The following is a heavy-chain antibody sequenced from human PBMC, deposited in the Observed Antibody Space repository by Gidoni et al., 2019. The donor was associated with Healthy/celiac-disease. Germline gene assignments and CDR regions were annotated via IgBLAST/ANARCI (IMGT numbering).Heavy chain of an antibody. Sequence: QVQLQQWGAGLLKPSETLSLTCAVYGGSFSGHYWGWIRQPQGKGLEWIGEINHSGSTNYNPTLKSRVTISVDTSKNQFSLKRSSVTAADTAVYYCARGVSGSRDWNDRFDYWGQGTLVTVSS. D-gene: IGHD1-1*01. V-gene: IGHV4-34*01. CDR2: INHSGST. J-gene: IGHJ4*02. CDR3: ARGVSGSRDWNDRFDY. CDR1: GGSFSGHY.